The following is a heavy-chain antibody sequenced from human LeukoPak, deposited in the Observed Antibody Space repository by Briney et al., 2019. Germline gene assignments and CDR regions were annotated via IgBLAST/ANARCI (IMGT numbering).Heavy chain of an antibody. V-gene: IGHV4-4*07. CDR1: GGSISSYY. J-gene: IGHJ5*02. CDR3: AREYAYPVWFDP. CDR2: IYTSGST. Sequence: SETLSLTCTVSGGSISSYYWSWLRQPAGKGLEWIGRIYTSGSTNYNPSLKSRVTISVDTSKNQFSLKLSSVTAADTAVYCCAREYAYPVWFDPWGQGTLVTVSS.